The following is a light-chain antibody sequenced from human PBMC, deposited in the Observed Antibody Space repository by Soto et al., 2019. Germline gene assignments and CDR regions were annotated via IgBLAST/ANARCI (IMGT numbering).Light chain of an antibody. J-gene: IGLJ2*01. CDR2: DNS. Sequence: QSVLTQPPSLSGAPGQRVTISCTGSRSNIGAGYDVHWYQHLPGTAPKVLIFDNSNRPSGVPDRFSGFKSGTSASLAITGLQAEDEAVYYCQSYDVRLRGTAFGGGTKLTVL. CDR1: RSNIGAGYD. V-gene: IGLV1-40*01. CDR3: QSYDVRLRGTA.